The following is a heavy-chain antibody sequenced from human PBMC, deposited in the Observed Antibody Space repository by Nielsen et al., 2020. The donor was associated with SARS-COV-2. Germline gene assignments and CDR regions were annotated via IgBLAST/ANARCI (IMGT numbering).Heavy chain of an antibody. V-gene: IGHV3-21*01. Sequence: GESLKISCAASGFTFSSYSMNWVRQAPGKGLEWVSSISSSSSYIYYADSVKGRFTISRDNAKNSLYLQMNSLRAEDTAVYYCARESCSSTSCYEGWFDPWGQGTLVTVSS. CDR2: ISSSSSYI. CDR1: GFTFSSYS. CDR3: ARESCSSTSCYEGWFDP. D-gene: IGHD2-2*01. J-gene: IGHJ5*02.